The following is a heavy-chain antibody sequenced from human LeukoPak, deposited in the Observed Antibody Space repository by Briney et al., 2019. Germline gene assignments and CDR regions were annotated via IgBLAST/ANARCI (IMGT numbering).Heavy chain of an antibody. CDR2: INHSGST. D-gene: IGHD1-1*01. CDR3: ARVQVPDAFDV. CDR1: GGSFSGYY. V-gene: IGHV4-34*01. J-gene: IGHJ3*01. Sequence: SETLSLTCAVYGGSFSGYYWSWIRQPPGKGLEWIGEINHSGSTNYNPSLKSRVTISVDTSKNQFSLKLSSVTAADTAVYYCARVQVPDAFDVWGQGTMVSVSS.